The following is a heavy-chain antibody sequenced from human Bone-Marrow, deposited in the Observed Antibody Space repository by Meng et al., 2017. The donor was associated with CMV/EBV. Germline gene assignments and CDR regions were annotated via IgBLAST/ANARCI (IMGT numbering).Heavy chain of an antibody. CDR2: IKEDESEK. CDR3: ARVGGGSPLVDY. J-gene: IGHJ4*01. Sequence: GESLKISCAASGFTLSSHWMTWVRQAPGKGLEWVANIKEDESEKYYVDSVKGRFTISRDNAKNSLYLQMNSLRAEDTAVYYCARVGGGSPLVDYWGHGTLVTVSS. V-gene: IGHV3-7*01. CDR1: GFTLSSHW. D-gene: IGHD2-15*01.